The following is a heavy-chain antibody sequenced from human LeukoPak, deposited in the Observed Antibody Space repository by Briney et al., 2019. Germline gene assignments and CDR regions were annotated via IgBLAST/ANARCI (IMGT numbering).Heavy chain of an antibody. Sequence: SETLSLTCTVSGGSISSGDYYWSWILQPPGKGPEWIGYIYYSGSTYYNPSLKSRVTISVDTSKNQFSLKQSSVTAADTAVYYCARGNDNGDYDYDYWGQGTLVTVSS. J-gene: IGHJ4*02. D-gene: IGHD4-17*01. V-gene: IGHV4-30-4*08. CDR1: GGSISSGDYY. CDR3: ARGNDNGDYDYDY. CDR2: IYYSGST.